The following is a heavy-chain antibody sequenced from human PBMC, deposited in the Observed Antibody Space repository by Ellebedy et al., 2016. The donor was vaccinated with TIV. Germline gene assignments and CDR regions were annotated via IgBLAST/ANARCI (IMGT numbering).Heavy chain of an antibody. CDR1: GYSFTGYY. D-gene: IGHD2-21*02. Sequence: AASVKVSCKASGYSFTGYYIHWVRQAPGQGLEWMGWINPNTDGTKHAQKFQGRVTMTKDTSISTAYMELNRLRSDDTAVYYCARMVTAHFDFWGQGTLVTVSS. V-gene: IGHV1-2*02. CDR3: ARMVTAHFDF. J-gene: IGHJ4*02. CDR2: INPNTDGT.